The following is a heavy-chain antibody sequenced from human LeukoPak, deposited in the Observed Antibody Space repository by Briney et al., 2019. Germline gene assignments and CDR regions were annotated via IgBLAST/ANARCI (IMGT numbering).Heavy chain of an antibody. CDR1: RFQFSSYA. CDR3: ARELYSSGWYSFSEYFQH. CDR2: ISGSGGST. D-gene: IGHD6-19*01. Sequence: PGGSLRLSCVASRFQFSSYAMSWVRQAPGKGLEWVSVISGSGGSTYYADSVKGRFTISRDNSKNTLYLQMNSLRAEDTAVYYCARELYSSGWYSFSEYFQHWGQGTLVTVSS. J-gene: IGHJ1*01. V-gene: IGHV3-23*01.